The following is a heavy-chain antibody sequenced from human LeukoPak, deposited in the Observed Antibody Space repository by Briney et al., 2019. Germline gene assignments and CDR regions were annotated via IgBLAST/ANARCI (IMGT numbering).Heavy chain of an antibody. CDR3: ARCDGLYFNWFDP. D-gene: IGHD3-10*01. J-gene: IGHJ5*02. CDR1: GYTFTSYY. Sequence: GASVKVSCKASGYTFTSYYMHWVRQAPGQGLEWMGIINPSGGSTSYAQRFQGRVTMTRDMSTSTVYMELSSLRSEDTAVYYCARCDGLYFNWFDPWGQGTLVTVSS. CDR2: INPSGGST. V-gene: IGHV1-46*01.